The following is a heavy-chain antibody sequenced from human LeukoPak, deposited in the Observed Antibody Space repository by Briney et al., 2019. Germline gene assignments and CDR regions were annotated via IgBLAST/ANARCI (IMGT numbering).Heavy chain of an antibody. D-gene: IGHD3-3*01. CDR2: INPNSGGT. CDR1: GYTFTGYY. J-gene: IGHJ6*02. Sequence: ASVKVSCKASGYTFTGYYMHWVRQAPGQGLEWMGWINPNSGGTNYAQKFQGRVTMTRDTSISTAYMELSWLRSDDTAVYYCARLMRYHDIWSGDYYGMDVWGQGTTVTVSS. CDR3: ARLMRYHDIWSGDYYGMDV. V-gene: IGHV1-2*02.